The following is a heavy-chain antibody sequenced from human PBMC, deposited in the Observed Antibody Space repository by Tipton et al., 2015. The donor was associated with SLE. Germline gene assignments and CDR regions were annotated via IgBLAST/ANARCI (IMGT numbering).Heavy chain of an antibody. J-gene: IGHJ4*02. CDR1: DGSIRSTNYY. D-gene: IGHD5-12*01. CDR2: IFYTGST. V-gene: IGHV4-39*07. CDR3: ARRHYSGPSDS. Sequence: TLSLTCTVSDGSIRSTNYYWGWIRQPPGKGLEWIGSIFYTGSTYYNPSLNSRVSFSIDTSENHFSLRLNSVTAADTAVYYCARRHYSGPSDSWGQGTLVTVSS.